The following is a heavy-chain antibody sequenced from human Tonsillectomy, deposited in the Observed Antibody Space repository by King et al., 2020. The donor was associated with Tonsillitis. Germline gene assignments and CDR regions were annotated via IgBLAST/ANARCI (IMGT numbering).Heavy chain of an antibody. J-gene: IGHJ4*02. CDR3: ARVSSAYCGGDCYSYYFDY. V-gene: IGHV3-53*01. D-gene: IGHD2-21*01. Sequence: VQLVESGGGLIQPGGSLRLSCAASGFTVSSNYMSWVRQAPGKGLEWVSVIYSGSSTYYADSVKGRFTISRDNSNNTLYLQMNSLRAEDTAVYYCARVSSAYCGGDCYSYYFDYWGQGTLVTVSS. CDR2: IYSGSST. CDR1: GFTVSSNY.